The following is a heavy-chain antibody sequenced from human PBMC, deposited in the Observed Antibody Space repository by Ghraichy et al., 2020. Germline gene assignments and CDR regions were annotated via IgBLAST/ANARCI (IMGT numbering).Heavy chain of an antibody. CDR3: ARQAATVTENWFDP. CDR2: IYYSGST. D-gene: IGHD4-11*01. CDR1: GGSISSSSYY. V-gene: IGHV4-39*01. J-gene: IGHJ5*02. Sequence: SETLSLTCTVSGGSISSSSYYWGWIRQPPGKGLEWIGSIYYSGSTYYNPSLKSRVTISVDTSKNQFSLKLSSVTAADTAVYYCARQAATVTENWFDPWGQGTLVTVSS.